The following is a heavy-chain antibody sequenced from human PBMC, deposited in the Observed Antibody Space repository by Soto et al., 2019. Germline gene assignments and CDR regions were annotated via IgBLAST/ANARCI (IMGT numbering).Heavy chain of an antibody. Sequence: QVPLQESGPGLVKPSQTLSLTCTVSGGSISSGGYYWSWIRQHPGKGLEWIGYIYYSGSTYYNPSLKSRVTISVDTSKNQFSLKLSSVTAADTAVYYCARERGSGSDTDYFDYWGQGTLVTVSS. D-gene: IGHD3-10*01. CDR3: ARERGSGSDTDYFDY. V-gene: IGHV4-31*03. CDR2: IYYSGST. J-gene: IGHJ4*02. CDR1: GGSISSGGYY.